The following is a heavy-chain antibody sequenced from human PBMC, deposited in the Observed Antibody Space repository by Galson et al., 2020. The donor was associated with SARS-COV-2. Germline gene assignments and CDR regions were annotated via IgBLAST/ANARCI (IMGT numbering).Heavy chain of an antibody. D-gene: IGHD6-6*01. Sequence: TGGSLRLSCAASGFTVSSNYMSWVRQAPGKGLEWVSVIYSGGSTYYADSVKGRFPISRHNSKNTLYLQMNSLRAEDTAVYYCARAWSSSSGAFDIWGQGTMVTVSS. CDR2: IYSGGST. CDR1: GFTVSSNY. V-gene: IGHV3-53*04. J-gene: IGHJ3*02. CDR3: ARAWSSSSGAFDI.